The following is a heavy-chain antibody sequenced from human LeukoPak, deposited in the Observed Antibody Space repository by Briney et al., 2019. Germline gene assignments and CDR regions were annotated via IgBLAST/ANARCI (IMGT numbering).Heavy chain of an antibody. Sequence: GGSLRLSCAASGFTFSSYWMSWVRQAPGKGLEWVANIKQDGSEKYYVDSVKGRFTISRDNAKNSLYLQMSSLRAEDTAVYYCARDFPWSGYYTPPALDYWGQGTLVTVSS. J-gene: IGHJ4*02. CDR2: IKQDGSEK. D-gene: IGHD3-3*01. CDR3: ARDFPWSGYYTPPALDY. CDR1: GFTFSSYW. V-gene: IGHV3-7*01.